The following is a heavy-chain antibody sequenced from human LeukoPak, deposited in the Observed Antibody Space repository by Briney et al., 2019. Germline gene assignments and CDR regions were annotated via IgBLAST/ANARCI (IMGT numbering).Heavy chain of an antibody. V-gene: IGHV4-31*03. J-gene: IGHJ4*02. CDR1: GGSISSGGYY. Sequence: PSETLSLTCTVSGGSISSGGYYWSWIRQHPGKGLEWIGYIYYSGSTYYNPSLKSRVTISVDTSKNQFSLKLSSVTAADTAVHYCATYRLGGVIDNPFDYWGQGTLVTVSS. D-gene: IGHD3-16*02. CDR2: IYYSGST. CDR3: ATYRLGGVIDNPFDY.